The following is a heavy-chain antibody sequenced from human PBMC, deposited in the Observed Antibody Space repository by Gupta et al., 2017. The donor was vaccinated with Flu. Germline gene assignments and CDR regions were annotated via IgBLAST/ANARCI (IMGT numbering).Heavy chain of an antibody. CDR3: ARENRGCSGWYVFDH. CDR2: INPNSGDT. D-gene: IGHD6-19*01. Sequence: QAPGQGLQWVGGINPNSGDTNYAENFQGSVTITRDTSITTAYLELSRLTSDDTAVYYCARENRGCSGWYVFDHWGQGALVTVSS. J-gene: IGHJ4*02. V-gene: IGHV1-2*02.